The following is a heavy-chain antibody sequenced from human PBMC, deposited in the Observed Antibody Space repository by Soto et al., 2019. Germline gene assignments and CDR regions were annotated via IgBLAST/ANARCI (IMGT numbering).Heavy chain of an antibody. CDR1: GYTFISYG. J-gene: IGHJ5*02. CDR2: ISVYNGNT. V-gene: IGHV1-18*01. Sequence: ASVKVSCKASGYTFISYGISWGRQAPGQGLEWMGWISVYNGNTKYAQKLQGRVTMTTDTSTSTAYMELRSLRSGDTAVYYCERSEYSSSWYGWFDPWGQGTLVTVSS. CDR3: ERSEYSSSWYGWFDP. D-gene: IGHD6-13*01.